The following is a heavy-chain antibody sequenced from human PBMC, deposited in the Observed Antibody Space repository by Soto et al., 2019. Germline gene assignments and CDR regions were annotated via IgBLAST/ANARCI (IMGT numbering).Heavy chain of an antibody. Sequence: SETLSLTCTVSGGSISSSSYYWGWIRQPPGKGLEWIGSIYYSGSTYYDPSLKSRVTISVDTSKNQFSLKLSSVTAADTAVYYCARSWDTPRLSYFDYWGQGTLVTVSS. D-gene: IGHD5-18*01. J-gene: IGHJ4*02. V-gene: IGHV4-39*01. CDR1: GGSISSSSYY. CDR3: ARSWDTPRLSYFDY. CDR2: IYYSGST.